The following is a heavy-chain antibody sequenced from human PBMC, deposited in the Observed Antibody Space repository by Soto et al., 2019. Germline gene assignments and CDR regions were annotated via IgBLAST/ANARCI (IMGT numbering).Heavy chain of an antibody. Sequence: PSQTLSLTCAISGDRVSSNSAAWNWIRQSPSRGLEWLGRTYYRSKWYNDYAVSVNSRITINPDTSKNQFSLQLNSVTPEDTAVYYCARGPLQLWLNFFDYWGQGTLVTVSS. V-gene: IGHV6-1*01. CDR2: TYYRSKWYN. CDR1: GDRVSSNSAA. D-gene: IGHD5-18*01. CDR3: ARGPLQLWLNFFDY. J-gene: IGHJ4*02.